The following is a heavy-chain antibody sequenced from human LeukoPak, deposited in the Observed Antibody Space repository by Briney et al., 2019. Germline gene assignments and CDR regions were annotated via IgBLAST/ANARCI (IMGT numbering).Heavy chain of an antibody. CDR2: TSASGGST. J-gene: IGHJ4*02. D-gene: IGHD2-21*01. V-gene: IGHV3-23*01. CDR3: ARRGFVIRSLLLVGFHKEAYYFDY. CDR1: GFTFSSYG. Sequence: PGGSLRLSCAASGFTFSSYGMSWVRQAPGKGLAWVSATSASGGSTYYADPVKGRFTISRDNAKNTLYLQMSSLRAEDTAVYFCARRGFVIRSLLLVGFHKEAYYFDYWGQGALVTVSS.